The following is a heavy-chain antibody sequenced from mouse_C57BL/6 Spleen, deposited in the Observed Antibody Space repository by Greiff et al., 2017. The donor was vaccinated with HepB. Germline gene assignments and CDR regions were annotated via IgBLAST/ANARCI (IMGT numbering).Heavy chain of an antibody. D-gene: IGHD3-3*01. CDR1: GFTFSSYA. V-gene: IGHV5-4*03. J-gene: IGHJ4*01. Sequence: DVMLVESGGGLVKPGGSLKPSCAASGFTFSSYAMSWVRQTPEKRLEWVATISDGGSYTYYPDNVKGRFTISRDNAKNNLYLQMSHLKSEDTAMYYCARGLVYAMDYWGQGTSVTVSS. CDR2: ISDGGSYT. CDR3: ARGLVYAMDY.